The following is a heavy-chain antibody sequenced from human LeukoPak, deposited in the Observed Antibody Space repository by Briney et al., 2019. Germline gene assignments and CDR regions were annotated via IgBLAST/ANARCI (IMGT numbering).Heavy chain of an antibody. D-gene: IGHD3-16*02. CDR2: ISYDGSNK. J-gene: IGHJ4*02. V-gene: IGHV3-30*03. CDR1: GFTFSSYG. Sequence: GGSLRLSCAASGFTFSSYGMHWVRQAPGKGLEWVAVISYDGSNKYYADSVKGRFTISRDNSKNTLYLQMNSLRAEGTAVYYCACTPGVIAFDYWGQGTLVTVSS. CDR3: ACTPGVIAFDY.